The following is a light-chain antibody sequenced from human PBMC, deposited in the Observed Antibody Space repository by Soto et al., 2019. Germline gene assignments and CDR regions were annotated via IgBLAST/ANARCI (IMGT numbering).Light chain of an antibody. CDR2: DVS. Sequence: EIVLTQSPGTLSLSPGERATLYCRASQSVPSNFLAWYQQRPGQAPTLLIYDVSRRAAGIPDRFSGSGSGTDFTLTISRLEPEDFAVYYCQQYDSSWTFGQGTKLDIK. CDR3: QQYDSSWT. J-gene: IGKJ1*01. CDR1: QSVPSNF. V-gene: IGKV3-20*01.